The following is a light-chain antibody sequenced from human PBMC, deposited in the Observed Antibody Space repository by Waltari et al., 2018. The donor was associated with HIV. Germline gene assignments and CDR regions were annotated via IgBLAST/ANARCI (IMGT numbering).Light chain of an antibody. CDR1: SSDVGGYNY. CDR2: EVT. J-gene: IGLJ1*01. Sequence: QSALTQPASVSGSPGQSITISCTGTSSDVGGYNYVPWYQQHPGRAPKVLISEVTNRTSGVSDRFSGSKSGNTASLTISGLLAEDDGDYYCCSYSRSASYVFGTGTKVTVL. CDR3: CSYSRSASYV. V-gene: IGLV2-14*03.